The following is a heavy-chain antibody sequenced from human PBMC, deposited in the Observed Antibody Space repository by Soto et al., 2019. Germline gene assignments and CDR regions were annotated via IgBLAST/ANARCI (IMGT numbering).Heavy chain of an antibody. D-gene: IGHD2-2*01. CDR2: ISSSSSYI. J-gene: IGHJ6*02. Sequence: PGGSLRLSSAASGFTFSSYSMNWVRQAPGKGLEWVSSISSSSSYIYYADSVKGRFTISRDNAKNSLYLQMNSLRAEDTAVYYCARDEGYCSSTSCYDPYYYYGMDVWGQGTTVTVSS. CDR3: ARDEGYCSSTSCYDPYYYYGMDV. CDR1: GFTFSSYS. V-gene: IGHV3-21*01.